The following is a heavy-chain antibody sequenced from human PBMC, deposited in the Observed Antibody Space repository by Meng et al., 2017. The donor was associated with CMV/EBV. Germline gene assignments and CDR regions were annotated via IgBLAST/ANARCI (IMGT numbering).Heavy chain of an antibody. CDR1: GGTFSSYA. J-gene: IGHJ4*02. CDR2: IIPIFGTA. D-gene: IGHD5-18*01. V-gene: IGHV1-69*05. CDR3: ARCHRTAMVSH. Sequence: SVKVSCKASGGTFSSYAISWVRQAPGQGLEWMGGIIPIFGTANYAQEFQGRVTITTDESTSTAYMELSSLRSEDTAVYYCARCHRTAMVSHWGQGTLVTVSS.